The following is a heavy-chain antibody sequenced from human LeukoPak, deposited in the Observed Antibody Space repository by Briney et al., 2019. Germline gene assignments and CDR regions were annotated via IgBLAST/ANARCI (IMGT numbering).Heavy chain of an antibody. CDR2: ITDDATT. V-gene: IGHV3-74*03. J-gene: IGHJ4*02. CDR3: VRDRVGPDY. Sequence: GGSLKLSCAASGFTFSSAWMHWVRQAPGTGLVWVSRITDDATTTYADSVRGRFTISRDNAKNILYLQMNSLRAEDAAVYYCVRDRVGPDYWGQGTLVTVSS. D-gene: IGHD1-26*01. CDR1: GFTFSSAW.